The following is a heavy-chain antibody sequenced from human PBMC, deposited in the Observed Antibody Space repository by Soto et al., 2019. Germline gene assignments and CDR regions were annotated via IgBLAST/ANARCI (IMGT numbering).Heavy chain of an antibody. J-gene: IGHJ5*02. CDR2: INANNGGA. V-gene: IGHV1-2*02. Sequence: ASVKVSCKASGYTFTDYHIHWVRQAPGQGLEFMGWINANNGGAGSAQQFQGRVTVTRDTSITTVYMELSNLRSDDTAVYYCAREGGSETLQPSYNWFDTWGQVPRVTVSS. CDR3: AREGGSETLQPSYNWFDT. D-gene: IGHD6-25*01. CDR1: GYTFTDYH.